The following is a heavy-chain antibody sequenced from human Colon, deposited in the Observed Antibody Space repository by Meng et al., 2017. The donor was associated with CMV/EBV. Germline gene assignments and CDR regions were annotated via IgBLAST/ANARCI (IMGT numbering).Heavy chain of an antibody. V-gene: IGHV1-2*02. CDR2: INPKSGDT. CDR1: GSTLTGFK. D-gene: IGHD3-3*01. Sequence: EKLVQSGAGVKKPGSSVKVSCKSSGSTLTGFKIQWVRQAPGQGLELIGWINPKSGDTIYEQKFQGRVTMTRDTSISTVYMDLNSLRSDDTAVYFCARDLWSGSSDYFDYWGQGTLVTVSS. J-gene: IGHJ4*02. CDR3: ARDLWSGSSDYFDY.